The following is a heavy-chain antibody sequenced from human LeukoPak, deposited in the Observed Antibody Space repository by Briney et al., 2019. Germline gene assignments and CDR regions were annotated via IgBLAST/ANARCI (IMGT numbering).Heavy chain of an antibody. CDR3: ARDKADYYDSSAFDY. Sequence: GGSLRLSCAASGFIFTSYWMGWVRQAPGKGLEWVAHINHGGSEKYYVDSVKGRFTISRDNAKNSLYLQMNSLRAEDTAVYYCARDKADYYDSSAFDYWGQGTLVTVSS. J-gene: IGHJ4*02. CDR1: GFIFTSYW. D-gene: IGHD3-22*01. V-gene: IGHV3-7*01. CDR2: INHGGSEK.